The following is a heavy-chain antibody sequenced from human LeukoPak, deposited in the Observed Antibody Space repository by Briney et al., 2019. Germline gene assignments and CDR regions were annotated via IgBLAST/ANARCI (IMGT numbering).Heavy chain of an antibody. D-gene: IGHD3-22*01. V-gene: IGHV4-61*01. J-gene: IGHJ6*03. Sequence: SETLSLTCTVSGGSVSSGTYYWHWIRQPPGKGLEWIGYIYHSGSTNYNPSLKSRATISIDTSKNQFSLNLRYVTAADTAVYYCARDEDNSGRYYYYMDVWGKGTTVTVSS. CDR2: IYHSGST. CDR3: ARDEDNSGRYYYYMDV. CDR1: GGSVSSGTYY.